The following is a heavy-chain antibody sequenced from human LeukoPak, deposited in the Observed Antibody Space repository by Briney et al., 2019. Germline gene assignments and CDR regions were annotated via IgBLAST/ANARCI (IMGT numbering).Heavy chain of an antibody. CDR3: AACSGGSCPRGWFDP. Sequence: GASVKVSCKASGYTFTNYDINWVRQATGQGLEWMGRIIPILGIANYAQKFQGRVTITADKSTSTAYMELSSLRSEDTAVYYCAACSGGSCPRGWFDPWGQGTLVTVSS. CDR1: GYTFTNYD. CDR2: IIPILGIA. D-gene: IGHD2-15*01. J-gene: IGHJ5*02. V-gene: IGHV1-69*04.